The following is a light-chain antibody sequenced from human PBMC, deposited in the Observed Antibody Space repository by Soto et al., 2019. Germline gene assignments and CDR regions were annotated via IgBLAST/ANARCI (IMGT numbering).Light chain of an antibody. J-gene: IGLJ2*01. Sequence: QAVVTQPPSVSATPGQKVTISCSGSSSNIGNNYVSWYQQFPGTAPKLLIYDNYWRPSGIPDRFSASKSGTSATLDITGLQTGDEADYYCATWDSSLSAVVVGGGTKVTVL. CDR2: DNY. V-gene: IGLV1-51*01. CDR3: ATWDSSLSAVV. CDR1: SSNIGNNY.